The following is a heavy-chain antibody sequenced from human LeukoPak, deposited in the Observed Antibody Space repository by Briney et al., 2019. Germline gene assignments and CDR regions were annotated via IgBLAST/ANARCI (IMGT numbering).Heavy chain of an antibody. D-gene: IGHD2-2*01. Sequence: PQTLSLTCTVSGASISSGGYYWSWIRQPPGKGLEWIGYISYSGSPYYNPSLKSRVTISVDTSRNQFSLKLSSVTAADTAVYYCARGPHCSSTSCYSEYFHHWGQGTLVTVSS. CDR3: ARGPHCSSTSCYSEYFHH. CDR2: ISYSGSP. J-gene: IGHJ1*01. CDR1: GASISSGGYY. V-gene: IGHV4-31*03.